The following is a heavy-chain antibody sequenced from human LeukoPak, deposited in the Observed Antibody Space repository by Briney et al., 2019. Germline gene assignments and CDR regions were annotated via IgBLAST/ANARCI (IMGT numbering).Heavy chain of an antibody. V-gene: IGHV4-4*07. CDR2: IYTSGST. D-gene: IGHD3-22*01. J-gene: IGHJ3*02. CDR1: GGSISSYY. CDR3: ARGRESGYDSSGRIVAAFDI. Sequence: PSETLSLTCTVSGGSISSYYWSWIRQPAGKGLEWIGRIYTSGSTNYNPSLKSRVTISVDTSKNQFSLKLSSVTAADTAVYYCARGRESGYDSSGRIVAAFDIWGQGTMVTVSS.